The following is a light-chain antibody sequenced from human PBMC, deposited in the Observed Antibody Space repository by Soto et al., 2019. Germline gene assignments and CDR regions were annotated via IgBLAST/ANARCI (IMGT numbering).Light chain of an antibody. Sequence: QSALTQPASVSGSPGQSTTISCTGTSSDVGSSNLVSWYQHHPGKAPKLIIYEVTDRPSGVSNRFSGSKSGNTAPLTISGLQAEDEAEYYCSSYTNINTRACVFGTGTKVTVL. V-gene: IGLV2-14*02. CDR1: SSDVGSSNL. J-gene: IGLJ1*01. CDR2: EVT. CDR3: SSYTNINTRACV.